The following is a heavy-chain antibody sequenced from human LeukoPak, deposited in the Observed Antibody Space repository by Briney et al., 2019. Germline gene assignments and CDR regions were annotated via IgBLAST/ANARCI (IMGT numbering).Heavy chain of an antibody. D-gene: IGHD6-13*01. CDR3: ARAGIAAAGTRWFDP. Sequence: GGSLRLSCAASGFTFSSYAMHWVRQAPGKGLEWVAVISYDGSNKYYADSVKGRFTISRDNPKNTLYLQMNSLRAEDTAVYYCARAGIAAAGTRWFDPWGQGTLVTVSS. CDR1: GFTFSSYA. V-gene: IGHV3-30*04. CDR2: ISYDGSNK. J-gene: IGHJ5*02.